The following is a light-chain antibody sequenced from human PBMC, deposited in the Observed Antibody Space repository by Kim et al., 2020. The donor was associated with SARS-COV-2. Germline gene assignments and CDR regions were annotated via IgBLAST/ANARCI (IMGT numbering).Light chain of an antibody. CDR3: LPHHAYPRT. CDR1: PGIRSD. Sequence: ASLGDRITSTCLSSPGIRSDLGWYKQKPGRAPTRLIYGASTLESGVPSRFSGSGSGTEFTLTISSLQPEDFATYYCLPHHAYPRTFGQGTKGDIK. CDR2: GAS. V-gene: IGKV1-17*01. J-gene: IGKJ1*01.